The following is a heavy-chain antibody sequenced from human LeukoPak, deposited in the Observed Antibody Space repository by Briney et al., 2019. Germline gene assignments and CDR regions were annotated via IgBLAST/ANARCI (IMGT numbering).Heavy chain of an antibody. CDR1: GGSISSSSYY. Sequence: PSETLSLTCTVSGGSISSSSYYWGWIRQPPGKGLEWIGYIYYSGSTNYNPSLKSRVTISVDTSKNQFSLKLSSVTAADTAVYYCARDKSYYDSSGYYSWFDPWGQGTLVTVSS. J-gene: IGHJ5*02. CDR2: IYYSGST. V-gene: IGHV4-61*01. D-gene: IGHD3-22*01. CDR3: ARDKSYYDSSGYYSWFDP.